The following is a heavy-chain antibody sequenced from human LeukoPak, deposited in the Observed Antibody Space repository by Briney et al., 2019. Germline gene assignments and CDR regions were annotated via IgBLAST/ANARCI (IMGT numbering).Heavy chain of an antibody. D-gene: IGHD3-10*01. CDR1: GYTFTIYF. Sequence: ASVNISCKASGYTFTIYFIHWVRQAPGRGLEWMGVINPSGDTTTYAQGFEGRLTMTRDTSTSTVYMDQNSLTFDDTAVYYCARDKRGSLDHWGQGTLVAVSS. CDR2: INPSGDTT. CDR3: ARDKRGSLDH. J-gene: IGHJ4*02. V-gene: IGHV1-46*01.